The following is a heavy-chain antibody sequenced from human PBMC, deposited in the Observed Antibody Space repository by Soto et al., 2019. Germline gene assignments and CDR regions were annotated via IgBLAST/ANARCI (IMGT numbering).Heavy chain of an antibody. J-gene: IGHJ5*02. V-gene: IGHV3-15*01. CDR3: AAMSGHSSVWSDH. CDR2: VKSKTEGGTV. D-gene: IGHD3-22*01. CDR1: GFTFNNAW. Sequence: VQLVESGGGLVKPGGSLRLSCAGSGFTFNNAWMSWVRQAPGKGLEWVGRVKSKTEGGTVDYAAPVKGRFSISRDDSTNTLYVQMNSLKTEDTAVYYCAAMSGHSSVWSDHWGQGTLVTVSS.